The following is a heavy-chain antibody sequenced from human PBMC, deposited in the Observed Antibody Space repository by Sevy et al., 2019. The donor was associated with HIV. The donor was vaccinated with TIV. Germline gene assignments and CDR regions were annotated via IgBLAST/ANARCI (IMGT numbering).Heavy chain of an antibody. CDR2: IYYSGGR. J-gene: IGHJ6*02. CDR1: GGSIRSSHW. Sequence: SETLSLTCAVSGGSIRSSHWWSWVRQSPGKGLEWIGEIYYSGGRNYNPSLKSRLTISVDTSNNLLSLRLSSVTAADTAVYYCAREEYFYGSGTYGYGMDVWGQGTTVTVSS. D-gene: IGHD3-10*01. V-gene: IGHV4-4*02. CDR3: AREEYFYGSGTYGYGMDV.